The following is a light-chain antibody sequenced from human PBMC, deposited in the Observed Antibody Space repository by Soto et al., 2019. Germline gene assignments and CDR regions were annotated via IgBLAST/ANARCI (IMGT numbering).Light chain of an antibody. J-gene: IGLJ1*01. Sequence: QAVVTQPPSVSGAPGQRATISCTGTSSNIGAGYDVHWYQHLPGTAPKLLIYGNTIRPSGVPDRFSGSKSGTSASLAITGLQAEDEADYYCQSYDRSLRGDVFGTGTKVTVL. CDR2: GNT. CDR1: SSNIGAGYD. CDR3: QSYDRSLRGDV. V-gene: IGLV1-40*01.